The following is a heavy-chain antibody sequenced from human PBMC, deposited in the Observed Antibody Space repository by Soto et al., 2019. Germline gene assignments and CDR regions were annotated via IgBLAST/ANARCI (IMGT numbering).Heavy chain of an antibody. Sequence: ASVKVSCKASGYMFVTYGINWVRQAPGQGLEWMGWISAYNGKTKYAQNLQGRVTMTTDASTSTAYMEMRSPRSDDTAVYYCARDLDGSGSYYTDYWGPGTLVTVSS. CDR1: GYMFVTYG. V-gene: IGHV1-18*01. CDR3: ARDLDGSGSYYTDY. J-gene: IGHJ4*02. CDR2: ISAYNGKT. D-gene: IGHD3-10*01.